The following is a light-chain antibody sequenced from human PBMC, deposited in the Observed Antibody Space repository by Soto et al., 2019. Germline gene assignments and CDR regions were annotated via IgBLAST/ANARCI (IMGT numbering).Light chain of an antibody. Sequence: DIQMTQSPSSLSASVGDRVTITCQASQAINDYLTWYQQKPGKAPKLLIYEASKLETGVPSRFRGSGSGTQFTFTIRSLQPEDIATYYCQQYDNLPITFGQGTRLEIK. CDR2: EAS. V-gene: IGKV1-33*01. CDR3: QQYDNLPIT. J-gene: IGKJ5*01. CDR1: QAINDY.